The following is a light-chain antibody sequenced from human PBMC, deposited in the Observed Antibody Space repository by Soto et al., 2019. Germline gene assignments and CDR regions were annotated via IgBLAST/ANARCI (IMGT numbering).Light chain of an antibody. CDR1: QGISNY. J-gene: IGKJ1*01. V-gene: IGKV1-16*02. CDR3: QQYKSYPPT. Sequence: DLQMTQSPSSLSAFVGDRVTITCRASQGISNYLAWFQQKPGKAPKSLIYAASNLQSGVPSKFSGRGSGTEFSLTISSLQPEDFGTYYCQQYKSYPPTFGQGTKVEIK. CDR2: AAS.